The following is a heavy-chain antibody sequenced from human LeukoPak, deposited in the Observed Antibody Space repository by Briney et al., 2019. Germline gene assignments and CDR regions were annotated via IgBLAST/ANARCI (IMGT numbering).Heavy chain of an antibody. CDR3: ASRGWGAIDY. CDR1: GGSFSGYY. CDR2: INHSGST. V-gene: IGHV4-34*01. Sequence: PSETLSLTCAVYGGSFSGYYWSWIRQPPGKGLEWIGEINHSGSTNYNPSLKSRVTISVDTSKNQFSLKLSSVTAADTAVYYCASRGWGAIDYWGQGTLVTVSS. J-gene: IGHJ4*02. D-gene: IGHD3-10*01.